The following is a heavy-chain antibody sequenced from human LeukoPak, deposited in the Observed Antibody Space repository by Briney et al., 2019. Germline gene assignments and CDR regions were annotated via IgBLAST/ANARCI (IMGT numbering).Heavy chain of an antibody. CDR2: INHSGSA. J-gene: IGHJ4*02. CDR1: GGPFSGYY. CDR3: ARARGDYYDSSGYYSAFDY. V-gene: IGHV4-34*01. D-gene: IGHD3-22*01. Sequence: SETLSLTCAVYGGPFSGYYWSWTRQPPGKGLEWIGEINHSGSANYNPSLKSRVTISVDMSKNQFSLKLNSVTAADTAVYYCARARGDYYDSSGYYSAFDYWGQGTLVTVSS.